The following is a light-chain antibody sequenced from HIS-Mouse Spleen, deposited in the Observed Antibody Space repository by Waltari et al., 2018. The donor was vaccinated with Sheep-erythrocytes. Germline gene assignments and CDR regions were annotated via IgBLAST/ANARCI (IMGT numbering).Light chain of an antibody. CDR3: CSYAGSYNHV. V-gene: IGLV2-11*01. Sequence: QSALTQPRSVSGSPGQSVTISCTGTSSAVGGYTYVSWYQHHPGKAPKLMIYDVSKRPSGVPDRFSGSKSGNTASLTISGLQAEDEADYYCCSYAGSYNHVFATGTKVTVL. J-gene: IGLJ1*01. CDR1: SSAVGGYTY. CDR2: DVS.